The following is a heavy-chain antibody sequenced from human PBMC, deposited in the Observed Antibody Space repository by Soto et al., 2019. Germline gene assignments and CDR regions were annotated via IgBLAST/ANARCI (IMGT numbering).Heavy chain of an antibody. D-gene: IGHD2-2*01. CDR3: ATDKSSSPFDY. Sequence: PGGSLRLSCAASGFSLSNYGMHWVRQAPGKGLEWVAVIWHDGSIQRYADSVKGRFTISRDNSKNTLSLQMNSLRAEDTAMYYCATDKSSSPFDYWGPGTLVTVS. V-gene: IGHV3-33*01. CDR1: GFSLSNYG. J-gene: IGHJ4*02. CDR2: IWHDGSIQ.